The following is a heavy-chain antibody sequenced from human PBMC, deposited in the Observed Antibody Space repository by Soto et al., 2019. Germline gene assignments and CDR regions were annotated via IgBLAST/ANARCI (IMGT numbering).Heavy chain of an antibody. V-gene: IGHV3-21*01. J-gene: IGHJ4*02. CDR3: ARESEDLTSNFDY. CDR2: ISSTTNYI. Sequence: GGSLRLSCAASGFTFTRYSMNWVRQAPGKGLEWVSSISSTTNYIYYADSMKGRFTVSRDNAKNSVYLEMNSLSAEDTAVYYYARESEDLTSNFDYWGQGTLVTVS. CDR1: GFTFTRYS.